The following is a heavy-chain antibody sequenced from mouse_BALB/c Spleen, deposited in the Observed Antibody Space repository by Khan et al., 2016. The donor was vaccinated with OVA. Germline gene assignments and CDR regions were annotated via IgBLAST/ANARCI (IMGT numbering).Heavy chain of an antibody. Sequence: VQLQESGPGLVAPSQSLSITCTVSGFSLTSYGVHWVRQPPGKGLEWLGVIWAGGSTNYNSALMSRLSISKDKSKSQVFFKMNSLQTDDTAMYYCARGDGYYEDAMDYWGQGTSVTVSS. V-gene: IGHV2-9*02. CDR1: GFSLTSYG. J-gene: IGHJ4*01. CDR3: ARGDGYYEDAMDY. CDR2: IWAGGST. D-gene: IGHD2-3*01.